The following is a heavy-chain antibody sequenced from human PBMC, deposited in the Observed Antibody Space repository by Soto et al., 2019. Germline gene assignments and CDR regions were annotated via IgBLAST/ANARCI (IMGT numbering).Heavy chain of an antibody. CDR1: GFPFSAYA. CDR3: ARDYSSYGPFDY. V-gene: IGHV3-48*01. D-gene: IGHD5-18*01. CDR2: ISSSSNTI. J-gene: IGHJ4*02. Sequence: PGGSLRLSCAASGFPFSAYAMYWVRQAPGKGLEWVSYISSSSNTIYYADSVKGRFTISRDNAKNSLYLQMNSLRAEDTAVYYCARDYSSYGPFDYWGQGTLVTVSS.